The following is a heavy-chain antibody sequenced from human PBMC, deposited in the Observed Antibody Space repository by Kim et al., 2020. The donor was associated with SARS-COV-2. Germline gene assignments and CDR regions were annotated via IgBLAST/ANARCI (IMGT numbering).Heavy chain of an antibody. CDR1: GGSISSSSYY. V-gene: IGHV4-39*07. D-gene: IGHD3-10*01. Sequence: SETLSLTCTVSGGSISSSSYYWGWIRQPPGKGLEWIGSIYYSGSTYYNPSLKSRVTISVDTSKNQFSLKLSSVTAADTAVYYCSRDSLWFGELLDYWGQGTLVTVSS. CDR2: IYYSGST. J-gene: IGHJ4*02. CDR3: SRDSLWFGELLDY.